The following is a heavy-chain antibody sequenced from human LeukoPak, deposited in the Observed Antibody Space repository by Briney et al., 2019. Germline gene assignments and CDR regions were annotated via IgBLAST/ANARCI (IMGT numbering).Heavy chain of an antibody. V-gene: IGHV3-30-3*01. CDR2: ISYDGSNK. Sequence: PGGSLRLSCAASGFTFSSYAMHWVRQAPGKGLEWVAAISYDGSNKYYADSVKGRFTITTNNSKNTLYLQMNSLRAEDTAGYYCARDGSSWYNLDYWGQGTLVTVSS. CDR1: GFTFSSYA. J-gene: IGHJ4*02. CDR3: ARDGSSWYNLDY. D-gene: IGHD6-13*01.